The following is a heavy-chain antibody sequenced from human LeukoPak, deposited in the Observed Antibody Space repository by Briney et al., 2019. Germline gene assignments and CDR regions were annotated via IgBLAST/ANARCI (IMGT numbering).Heavy chain of an antibody. J-gene: IGHJ4*02. CDR1: GFTFSSYE. V-gene: IGHV3-48*03. D-gene: IGHD3-16*01. CDR3: ARDRMDDYVWGSN. Sequence: PGGSLRLSCAASGFTFSSYEMNWVRQAPGKGLEWVSYISSSGSTIYYADPVKGRFTISRDNAKNSLYLQMNSLRAEDTAVYYCARDRMDDYVWGSNWGQGTLVTVSS. CDR2: ISSSGSTI.